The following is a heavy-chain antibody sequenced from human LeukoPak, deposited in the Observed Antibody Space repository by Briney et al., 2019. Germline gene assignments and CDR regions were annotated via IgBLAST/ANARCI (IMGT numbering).Heavy chain of an antibody. V-gene: IGHV1-69*04. J-gene: IGHJ4*02. CDR1: GGTFSSYA. CDR3: ARGGPGIAAAGTFFDY. Sequence: ASVKVSCKASGGTFSSYAISWVRQAPGQGLEWMGRIIPILGIANYAQKFQGRVTITADKSTSTAYMELSSLRSEDTAVYYCARGGPGIAAAGTFFDYWGQGTLVTVSS. CDR2: IIPILGIA. D-gene: IGHD6-13*01.